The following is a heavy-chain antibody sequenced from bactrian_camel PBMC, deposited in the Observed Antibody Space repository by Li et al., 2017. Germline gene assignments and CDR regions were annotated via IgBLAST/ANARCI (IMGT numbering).Heavy chain of an antibody. D-gene: IGHD2*01. CDR2: LWIGGAQT. V-gene: IGHV3S1*01. J-gene: IGHJ4*01. Sequence: HVQLVEPGGGSVQAGGSLTLSCAAGRYTYKRNCMGWFRQRPGKDREGVAVLWIGGAQTTYADSVKGRFTISRDNAKNTLTLQMSSLKTEDTGVYYCATDDPRLIFGGSGCRPYWGQGTQVTVS. CDR1: RYTYKRNC. CDR3: ATDDPRLIFGGSGCRPY.